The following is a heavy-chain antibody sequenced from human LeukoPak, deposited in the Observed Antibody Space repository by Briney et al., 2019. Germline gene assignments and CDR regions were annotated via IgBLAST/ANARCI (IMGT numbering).Heavy chain of an antibody. J-gene: IGHJ6*02. CDR1: GFTVSSNY. D-gene: IGHD3-9*01. CDR3: ALDAPFDWLRFDV. Sequence: PGGSLRLSCAASGFTVSSNYMSWVRQAPGKGLEWVSVIYSGGSTYYADSVKGRFTISRDNAKNSLYLQMNSLRAEDTAVYYCALDAPFDWLRFDVWGQGTTVTVSS. CDR2: IYSGGST. V-gene: IGHV3-53*01.